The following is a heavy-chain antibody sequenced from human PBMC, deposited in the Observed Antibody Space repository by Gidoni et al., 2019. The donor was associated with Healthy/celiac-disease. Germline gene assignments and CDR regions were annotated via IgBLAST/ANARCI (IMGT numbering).Heavy chain of an antibody. D-gene: IGHD1-26*01. J-gene: IGHJ4*02. Sequence: EVQMLAAGGGLVQPGGSLSLSSAASGFTFSSDAMNWVRQTPGKGLGVVSAISGSGGSTYYADAVKGRFTISRDNSKNTLYLQMNSLRAEDTAVYYCAKIMVGATIYFDYWGQGTLVTVSS. CDR3: AKIMVGATIYFDY. V-gene: IGHV3-23*01. CDR2: ISGSGGST. CDR1: GFTFSSDA.